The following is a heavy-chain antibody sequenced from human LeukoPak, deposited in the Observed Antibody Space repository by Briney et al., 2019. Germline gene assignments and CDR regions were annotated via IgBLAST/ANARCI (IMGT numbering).Heavy chain of an antibody. CDR2: ISAYNGNT. V-gene: IGHV1-18*01. Sequence: ASVKVSCKASGYTFTSYGISWVRQAPGQGLEWMGWISAYNGNTNYAQKVQGRVTITTGTATSTAYMELRSLRSDDTAVYYCARADIRAIASSGWYGFDYWGQGTLVTVSS. CDR3: ARADIRAIASSGWYGFDY. J-gene: IGHJ4*02. D-gene: IGHD6-19*01. CDR1: GYTFTSYG.